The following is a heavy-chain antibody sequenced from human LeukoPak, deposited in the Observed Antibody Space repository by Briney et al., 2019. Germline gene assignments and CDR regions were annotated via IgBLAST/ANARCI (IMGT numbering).Heavy chain of an antibody. Sequence: GGSLRLSCAASRFTVSSSYMNWVRQAPGKGLEWVSLIDSGGYTYYADSVKGRFTISRDNSKNTLYLQMSSLRVEDTAVYYRARGGSGWYAFDSWGQGTLVTVSS. V-gene: IGHV3-66*01. CDR1: RFTVSSSY. CDR2: IDSGGYT. J-gene: IGHJ4*02. D-gene: IGHD6-19*01. CDR3: ARGGSGWYAFDS.